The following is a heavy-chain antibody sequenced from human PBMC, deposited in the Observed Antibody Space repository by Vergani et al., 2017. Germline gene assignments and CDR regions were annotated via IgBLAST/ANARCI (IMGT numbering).Heavy chain of an antibody. CDR1: GFTFSSYE. D-gene: IGHD6-19*01. CDR2: ISSSGSTI. V-gene: IGHV3-48*03. J-gene: IGHJ5*02. Sequence: EVQLVESGGGLVQPGGSLRLSCAASGFTFSSYEMNWVRQAPGKGLEWVSYISSSGSTIYYADSVKGRFTISRDNAKNSLYLQMNSLRAEDTAVYYCARAGGSSGWSHSDNWFDPWGQGTLVTVSS. CDR3: ARAGGSSGWSHSDNWFDP.